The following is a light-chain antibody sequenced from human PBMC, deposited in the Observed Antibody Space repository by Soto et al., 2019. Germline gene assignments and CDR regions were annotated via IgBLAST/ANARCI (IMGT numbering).Light chain of an antibody. J-gene: IGKJ3*01. CDR3: LQHNNYPIFT. V-gene: IGKV1-17*01. CDR2: GAS. Sequence: DIQMTQSPSSLSASVGDRVTITCRASQGIGNDLGWYQQKPGKAPKRLIYGASSLQNGVPSRFSGSGSGTEFTLTISSLQPEDFATYYCLQHNNYPIFTFGPGTKVDIK. CDR1: QGIGND.